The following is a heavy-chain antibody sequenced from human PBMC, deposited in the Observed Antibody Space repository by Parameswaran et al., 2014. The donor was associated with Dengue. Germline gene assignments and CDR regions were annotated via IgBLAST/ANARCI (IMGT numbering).Heavy chain of an antibody. CDR1: GYTFANYG. CDR3: ARDEYFYDTSGYYSGFFGY. J-gene: IGHJ4*02. V-gene: IGHV1-18*01. Sequence: ASVKVSCKAAGYTFANYGITWVRQAPGQGLEWMGWISAYHGNTNYAQKFQGRVTMTTDTSTSTAYMELRSLRSDDTAVYYCARDEYFYDTSGYYSGFFGYWGQGTLVTVSS. D-gene: IGHD3-22*01. CDR2: ISAYHGNT.